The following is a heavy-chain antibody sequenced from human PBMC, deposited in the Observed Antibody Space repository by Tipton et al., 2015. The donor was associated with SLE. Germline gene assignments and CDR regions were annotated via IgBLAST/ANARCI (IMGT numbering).Heavy chain of an antibody. CDR1: GGSFSGYY. CDR2: INHSGST. J-gene: IGHJ6*02. Sequence: GLVKPSETLSLTCAVYGGSFSGYYWSWIRQPPGKGLEWIGEINHSGSTNYNPSLKSRVTISVDTSKNQFSLKLSSVTAADTAVYYCARAIRGLRYYYGMDVWGQGTTVTVSS. D-gene: IGHD3-10*01. V-gene: IGHV4-34*01. CDR3: ARAIRGLRYYYGMDV.